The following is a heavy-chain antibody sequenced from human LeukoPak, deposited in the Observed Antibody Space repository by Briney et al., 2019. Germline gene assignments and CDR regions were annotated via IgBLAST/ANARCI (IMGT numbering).Heavy chain of an antibody. V-gene: IGHV4-61*02. Sequence: PSETPSLTCTVSGGSISSGSYYWSWIRQPAGKGLEWIGRIYTSGSTNYNPSLKSRVTISVDTSKNQFSLKLSSVTAADTAVYYCARLVWGWFDPWGQGTLVTVSS. CDR3: ARLVWGWFDP. D-gene: IGHD3-10*01. CDR2: IYTSGST. CDR1: GGSISSGSYY. J-gene: IGHJ5*02.